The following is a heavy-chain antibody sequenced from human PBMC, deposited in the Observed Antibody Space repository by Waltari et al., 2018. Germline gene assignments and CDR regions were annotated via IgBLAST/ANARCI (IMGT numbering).Heavy chain of an antibody. Sequence: EVQLLESGGGLVQPGGSLRLSCAASGFTFSSYAMSWVRQAPGKGLEWVSASSGSGGSTYYADSVKGRFTISRDNSKNTLYLQMNSLRAEDTAVYYCAKVGRLWFGELLSHDAFDIWGQGTMVTVSS. D-gene: IGHD3-10*01. CDR3: AKVGRLWFGELLSHDAFDI. CDR1: GFTFSSYA. J-gene: IGHJ3*02. V-gene: IGHV3-23*01. CDR2: SSGSGGST.